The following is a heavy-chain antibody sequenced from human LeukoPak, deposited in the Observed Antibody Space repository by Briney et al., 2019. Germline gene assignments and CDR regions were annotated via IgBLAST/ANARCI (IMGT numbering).Heavy chain of an antibody. J-gene: IGHJ6*03. Sequence: SETLSLTCTVSGGSISSYYWSWIRQPPGKGLEWIGYIYYSRSTNYNPSLKSRVTISVDTSKNQFSLKLSSVTAADTAVYYCARVHYQYYMDVWGKGTTVTVSS. CDR3: ARVHYQYYMDV. CDR1: GGSISSYY. V-gene: IGHV4-59*01. CDR2: IYYSRST. D-gene: IGHD3-10*01.